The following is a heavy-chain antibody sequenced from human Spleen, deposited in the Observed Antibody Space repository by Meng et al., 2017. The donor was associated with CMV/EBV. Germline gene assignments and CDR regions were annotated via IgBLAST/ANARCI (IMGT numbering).Heavy chain of an antibody. CDR3: ARDVVIQCGGDCPFDY. J-gene: IGHJ4*02. CDR2: IWNDGGDE. CDR1: GFSFSNYE. D-gene: IGHD2-21*01. V-gene: IGHV3-33*08. Sequence: SCAASGFSFSNYEINWVRQAPGKGLEWVAFIWNDGGDEYYADSVKGRFTISRDNSKNTVYLQMNSLRREDTALYYCARDVVIQCGGDCPFDYWGPGTLVTVSS.